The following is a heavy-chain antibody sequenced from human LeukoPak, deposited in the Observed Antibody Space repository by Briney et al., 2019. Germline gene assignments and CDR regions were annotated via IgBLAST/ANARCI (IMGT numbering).Heavy chain of an antibody. D-gene: IGHD3-3*02. V-gene: IGHV3-64*01. CDR2: ISSNGGRT. CDR3: ARGSIYRPLDY. CDR1: GFTFSSYG. J-gene: IGHJ4*02. Sequence: GGSLRLSCAASGFTFSSYGLHWVRQAPGKGLEYVSSISSNGGRTYYANSVKGRFTISRDDSKNALYLQMGSLRAEDMAVYYSARGSIYRPLDYWGQGTLVTVSS.